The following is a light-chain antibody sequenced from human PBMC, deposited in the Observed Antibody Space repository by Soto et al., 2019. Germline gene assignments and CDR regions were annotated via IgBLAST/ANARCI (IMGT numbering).Light chain of an antibody. CDR2: GAS. J-gene: IGKJ1*01. Sequence: DIVMTQSPGTLSVSPGERATLSCRASQSVGTNLAWYQQKPGQAPRLLIYGASTRASGIPGRFSGSGSGTDFTLTISRLEPEDFAVYYCQQYGTSPRTFGQGTKVDIK. CDR1: QSVGTN. V-gene: IGKV3-20*01. CDR3: QQYGTSPRT.